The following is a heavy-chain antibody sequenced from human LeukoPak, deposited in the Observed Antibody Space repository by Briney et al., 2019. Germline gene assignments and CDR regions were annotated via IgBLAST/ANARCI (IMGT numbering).Heavy chain of an antibody. CDR2: ISPNGGST. Sequence: PGGSLRLSRSASGFTFSAYAMHWVRQAPGKGLEYVSAISPNGGSTYYADSVKGRFTISRDNSKNTLYLQMNSLRAEDTAVYYCARGDKVGAFDIWGQGTMATVSS. D-gene: IGHD2-21*01. J-gene: IGHJ3*02. V-gene: IGHV3-64*04. CDR3: ARGDKVGAFDI. CDR1: GFTFSAYA.